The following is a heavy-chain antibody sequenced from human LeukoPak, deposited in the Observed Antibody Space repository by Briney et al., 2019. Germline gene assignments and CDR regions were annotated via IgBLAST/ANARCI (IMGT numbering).Heavy chain of an antibody. V-gene: IGHV3-21*04. D-gene: IGHD3-22*01. CDR2: ISSSSSYI. Sequence: GGSLRLSCAASGFTFSSYSMNWVRQAPGKGLEWVSSISSSSSYIYYADSVKGRFTISRDNAKNSLYLQMNSLRSDDTAVYYCARDRDYYDSSGPFDYWGQGTLVTVSS. J-gene: IGHJ4*02. CDR3: ARDRDYYDSSGPFDY. CDR1: GFTFSSYS.